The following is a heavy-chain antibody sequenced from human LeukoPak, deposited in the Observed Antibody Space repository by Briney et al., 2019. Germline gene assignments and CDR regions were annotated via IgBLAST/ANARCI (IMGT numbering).Heavy chain of an antibody. V-gene: IGHV1-8*01. CDR2: MNPNSGNT. CDR1: GYTFTSYD. D-gene: IGHD6-13*01. J-gene: IGHJ4*02. Sequence: GASVKVSCKASGYTFTSYDINWVRQATGQGLEWMGWMNPNSGNTGYAQKFQGRVTITADKSTSTAYMELSSLRSEDTAVYYCARAETYSSSWCRIWGQGTLVTVSS. CDR3: ARAETYSSSWCRI.